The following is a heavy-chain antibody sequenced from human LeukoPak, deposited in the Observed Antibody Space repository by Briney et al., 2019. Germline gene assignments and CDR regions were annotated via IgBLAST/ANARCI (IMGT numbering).Heavy chain of an antibody. V-gene: IGHV3-30*18. J-gene: IGHJ3*02. CDR1: GFTFSSYA. CDR3: AKASLRFLEWLPPDAFDI. CDR2: ISYDGSNK. Sequence: GGSLRLSCAASGFTFSSYAMSWVRQAPGKGLEWVAVISYDGSNKYYADSVKGRFTISRDNSKNTLYLQMNSLRAEDTAVYYCAKASLRFLEWLPPDAFDIWGQGTMVTVSS. D-gene: IGHD3-3*01.